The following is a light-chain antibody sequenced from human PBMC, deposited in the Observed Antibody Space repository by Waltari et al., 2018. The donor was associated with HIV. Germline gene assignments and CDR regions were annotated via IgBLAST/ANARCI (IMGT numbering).Light chain of an antibody. V-gene: IGLV3-25*03. CDR3: QSADRGGSYLGVI. Sequence: SYELTQPPSVSVSPGQTARITCPGDALTKEHGVWYQQKSGQAPLLVIYKDRERPSGIPERFSGSSSGTTVTLTITEVQAEDEGDYYCQSADRGGSYLGVIFGGGTKLTVL. CDR1: ALTKEH. CDR2: KDR. J-gene: IGLJ2*01.